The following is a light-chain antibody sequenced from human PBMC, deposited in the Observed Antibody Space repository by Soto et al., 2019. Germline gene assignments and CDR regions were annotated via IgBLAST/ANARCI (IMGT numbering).Light chain of an antibody. Sequence: DIVMTQSPDSLAVSLGERATINCKSSQSVLYSPNNKNYLAWYQQKPGKAPKLLIYAASTLQSGVPSRFSGSGSGTDFTLTISCLQSEDFATYYCQQYYSYPLTFGGGTKVDIK. CDR1: QSVLYSPNNKNY. CDR3: QQYYSYPLT. CDR2: AAS. V-gene: IGKV4-1*01. J-gene: IGKJ4*01.